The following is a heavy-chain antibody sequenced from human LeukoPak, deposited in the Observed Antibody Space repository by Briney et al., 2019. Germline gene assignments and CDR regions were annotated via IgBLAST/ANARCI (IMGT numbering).Heavy chain of an antibody. CDR1: GFTVSNTF. D-gene: IGHD6-19*01. CDR3: ARGSGWVDR. J-gene: IGHJ5*02. V-gene: IGHV3-53*01. CDR2: IYSVGTT. Sequence: GGSLRLSCVASGFTVSNTFMSWVRQAPGKGLEWVAVIYSVGTTYYADSVKGRFTISRDNSKNTLYLQMNSLRAEDTAVYYCARGSGWVDRWGQGTLVTVSS.